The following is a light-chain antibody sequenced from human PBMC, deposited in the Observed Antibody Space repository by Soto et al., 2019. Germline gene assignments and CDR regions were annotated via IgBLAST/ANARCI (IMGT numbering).Light chain of an antibody. CDR1: QSISDY. CDR3: QQRVNWPPT. J-gene: IGKJ4*01. V-gene: IGKV3-11*01. CDR2: DVS. Sequence: EIVLTQSPATLSLSPGERATLSCRAGQSISDYLAWYQQRPGQAPRLLIFDVSNRATGVPDRFSGGGSGTDFTLIISSLEPEDFAVYYCQQRVNWPPTFGGGTKVEI.